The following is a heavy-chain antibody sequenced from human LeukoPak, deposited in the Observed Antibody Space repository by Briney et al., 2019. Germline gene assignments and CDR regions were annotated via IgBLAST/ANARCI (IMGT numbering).Heavy chain of an antibody. CDR3: AKEIVGAPTPGAY. D-gene: IGHD1-26*01. CDR2: VHKSGST. CDR1: TDSITSNW. J-gene: IGHJ4*02. V-gene: IGHV4-4*02. Sequence: SETLSLTCAVSTDSITSNWWSWVRQPPGKGLEWIGEVHKSGSTNYYPSLQSRVTISIDKSKNQNALELTSVTAADTAVYYCAKEIVGAPTPGAYWGQGILVTVSS.